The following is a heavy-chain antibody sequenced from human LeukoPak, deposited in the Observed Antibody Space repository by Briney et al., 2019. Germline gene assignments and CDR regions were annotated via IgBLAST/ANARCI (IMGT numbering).Heavy chain of an antibody. CDR3: ASPYCTNGVCYGYFDY. V-gene: IGHV4-34*01. Sequence: SETLSLTCAVYGGSFSGYSWSWIRRPPGKGLEWIGEINHSGSTNYNPSLKSRVTISIDTSKNQFSLKLSSVTAADTAVYYCASPYCTNGVCYGYFDYWGQGTLVTVSS. CDR2: INHSGST. CDR1: GGSFSGYS. J-gene: IGHJ4*02. D-gene: IGHD2-8*01.